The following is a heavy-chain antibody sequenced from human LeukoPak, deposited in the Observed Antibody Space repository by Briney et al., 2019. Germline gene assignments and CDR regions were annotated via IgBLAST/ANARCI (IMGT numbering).Heavy chain of an antibody. J-gene: IGHJ3*02. V-gene: IGHV5-10-1*01. CDR2: IDPSDSYT. CDR3: ATFEGNDAFDI. CDR1: GYSFTSYW. Sequence: GESLKISCMGSGYSFTSYWISWVRQMPGKGLEWMGRIDPSDSYTNYSPSFQGHVTISADKSISTAYLQWSSLKASDTAMYYCATFEGNDAFDIWGQGTMVTVSS.